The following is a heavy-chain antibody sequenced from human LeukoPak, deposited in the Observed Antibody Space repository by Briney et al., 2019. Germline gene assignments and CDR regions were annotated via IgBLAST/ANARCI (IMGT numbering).Heavy chain of an antibody. CDR1: GFTFSSYW. D-gene: IGHD3-10*01. V-gene: IGHV3-74*01. CDR3: ARGTHGSGSFDY. Sequence: PGGSLRLSCAASGFTFSSYWMHWVRQAPGKGLVWVSRINSDGSSTSYADSVKGRYTISRDNAKNTLYLQMNGLRAEDTAVYYCARGTHGSGSFDYWGQGTLVTVSS. CDR2: INSDGSST. J-gene: IGHJ4*02.